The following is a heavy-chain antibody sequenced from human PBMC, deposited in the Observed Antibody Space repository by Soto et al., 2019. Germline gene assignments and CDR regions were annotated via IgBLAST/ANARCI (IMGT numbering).Heavy chain of an antibody. V-gene: IGHV1-69*13. CDR2: IIPIFGTA. J-gene: IGHJ6*02. CDR1: VGTFSSYA. D-gene: IGHD2-15*01. Sequence: SVKVSCKASVGTFSSYAISWVRQAPGQGLEWMGGIIPIFGTANYAQKFQGRVTITADESTSTAYMELSSLRSEDTAAYYCARTSLVVKEYAGYYYYGMDVWGQGTTVTASS. CDR3: ARTSLVVKEYAGYYYYGMDV.